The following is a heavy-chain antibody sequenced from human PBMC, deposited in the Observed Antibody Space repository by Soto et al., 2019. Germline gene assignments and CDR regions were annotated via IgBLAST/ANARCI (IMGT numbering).Heavy chain of an antibody. V-gene: IGHV5-51*01. J-gene: IGHJ1*01. D-gene: IGHD3-22*01. CDR3: ARHLGDSSGYPEYFHH. CDR2: IYPGDSDT. Sequence: GESLKISCKASGYTFTNYWVGWVRQMPGKGLEWMGIIYPGDSDTRYSPSFQGQVSISVDKSISTAYLQWSSLKASDTAMYYCARHLGDSSGYPEYFHHWGQGTLVTVSS. CDR1: GYTFTNYW.